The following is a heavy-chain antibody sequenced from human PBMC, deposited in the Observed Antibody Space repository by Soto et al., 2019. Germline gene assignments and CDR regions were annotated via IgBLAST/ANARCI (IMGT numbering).Heavy chain of an antibody. Sequence: ASVKVSCKASGYIFTNYDINWVRQATGQGLEYLGWINPNSGNTGYVQKFKGRVTMTRNTSINTAYMELNSLRSEDTAVYYCARGKGSSPVDYWGQGTLVTVSS. CDR1: GYIFTNYD. V-gene: IGHV1-8*01. J-gene: IGHJ4*02. CDR3: ARGKGSSPVDY. CDR2: INPNSGNT. D-gene: IGHD6-6*01.